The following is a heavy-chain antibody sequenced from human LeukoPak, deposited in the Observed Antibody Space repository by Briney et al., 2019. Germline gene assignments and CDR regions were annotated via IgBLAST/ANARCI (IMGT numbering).Heavy chain of an antibody. CDR3: ARGLEYSSSLGRIDY. V-gene: IGHV4-34*01. CDR1: GGSFSGYY. J-gene: IGHJ4*02. Sequence: SETLSLTCAVYGGSFSGYYWSWIRQPPGKGLEWIGEINHSGSTNYNPSLKSRVTISVDTSKNQFSLKLSSVTAADTAVYYCARGLEYSSSLGRIDYWGQGTLVTVSS. D-gene: IGHD6-6*01. CDR2: INHSGST.